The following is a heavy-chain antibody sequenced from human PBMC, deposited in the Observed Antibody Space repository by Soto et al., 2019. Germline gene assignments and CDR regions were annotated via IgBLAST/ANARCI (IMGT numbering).Heavy chain of an antibody. CDR1: GDSVSSNSAA. CDR3: ARSLPREKVYASVSFDY. V-gene: IGHV6-1*01. Sequence: SQTLSLTCAISGDSVSSNSAAWNWIRQSPSRGLEWLGRTYYRSKWYNDYAVSVKSRITINPDTSKNQFSLQLNSVTPEDTAVYYCARSLPREKVYASVSFDYWGQGTLVTVSS. CDR2: TYYRSKWYN. J-gene: IGHJ4*02. D-gene: IGHD2-8*01.